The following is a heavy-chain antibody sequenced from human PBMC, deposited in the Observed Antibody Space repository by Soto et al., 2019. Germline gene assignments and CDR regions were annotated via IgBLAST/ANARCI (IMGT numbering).Heavy chain of an antibody. CDR3: ARVLYSSRWYHYYYGTDV. Sequence: SETLSLTCTVSGGSISSSSYYWGWIRQPPGKGLEWIGSIYYSGSTYYNPSLKSRVTISVDTSKNQFSLKLSSVTAADTAVYYCARVLYSSRWYHYYYGTDVWGQGTTVTVPS. V-gene: IGHV4-39*07. J-gene: IGHJ6*01. CDR2: IYYSGST. CDR1: GGSISSSSYY. D-gene: IGHD6-13*01.